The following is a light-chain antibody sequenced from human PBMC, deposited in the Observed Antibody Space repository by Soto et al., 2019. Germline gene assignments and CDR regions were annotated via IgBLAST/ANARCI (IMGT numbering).Light chain of an antibody. CDR2: EGS. Sequence: QSALTQPASVSGSPGQSITISCTGTSSDVGSYNLVSWYQQHPGKAPKLMIYEGSKRPSGVSNRFSGSKSGNTASLTISGLQDEDEADYYCCSYAGSSPYVFGTGTQLTVL. CDR1: SSDVGSYNL. CDR3: CSYAGSSPYV. J-gene: IGLJ7*01. V-gene: IGLV2-23*01.